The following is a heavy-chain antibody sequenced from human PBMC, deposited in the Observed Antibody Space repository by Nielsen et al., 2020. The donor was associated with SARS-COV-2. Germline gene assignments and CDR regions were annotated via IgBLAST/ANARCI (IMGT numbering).Heavy chain of an antibody. CDR2: ISNGGSIT. J-gene: IGHJ5*02. D-gene: IGHD5-18*01. V-gene: IGHV3-48*03. CDR1: GFPFSSFE. Sequence: GESLKISCAASGFPFSSFEMNWVRQAPGKGLEWVSYISNGGSITYYADSVKGRFTISRDDAKKTLYLQMNSLRAEDTAVYYCAIIHLWLPWGQGTLVSVSS. CDR3: AIIHLWLP.